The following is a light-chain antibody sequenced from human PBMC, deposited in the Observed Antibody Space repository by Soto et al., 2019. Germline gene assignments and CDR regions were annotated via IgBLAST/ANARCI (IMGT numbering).Light chain of an antibody. CDR2: KAS. Sequence: DIQMTQSPSTLSASVGDRVTITCRASQSISSWLAWYQQKPGKAPKLLIYKASSLEGGVPSRFSGSGSGTEFTLTISSLQPDDFATYSCQQYNTYWTFGQGTKVEIK. CDR3: QQYNTYWT. J-gene: IGKJ1*01. V-gene: IGKV1-5*03. CDR1: QSISSW.